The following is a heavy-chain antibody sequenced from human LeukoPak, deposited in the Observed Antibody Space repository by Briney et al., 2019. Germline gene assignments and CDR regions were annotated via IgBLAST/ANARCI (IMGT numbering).Heavy chain of an antibody. J-gene: IGHJ4*02. CDR1: GGSISGYY. Sequence: SETLSLTCTVSGGSISGYYWSWIRQPPGKGLEWIGYIYYSGSTNYNPSLKSRATISVDTSKNQFSLKLSSVTAADTAVYYCARRTPGATSPFDYWGQGTLVTVSS. D-gene: IGHD1-26*01. V-gene: IGHV4-59*08. CDR2: IYYSGST. CDR3: ARRTPGATSPFDY.